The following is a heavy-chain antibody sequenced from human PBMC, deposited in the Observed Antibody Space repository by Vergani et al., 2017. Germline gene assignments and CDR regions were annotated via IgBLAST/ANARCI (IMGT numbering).Heavy chain of an antibody. CDR2: VNPITGDT. J-gene: IGHJ5*02. CDR1: GYTFTGYY. Sequence: QVQLVQSGAEVKKPGASVKVSCKASGYTFTGYYMHWVRQAPGQGLEWMGWVNPITGDTNYAQKFQGRVTLTRDTSVNTAYMELSSLTSDDTSVYYCAIPDPPTTSLSPWGQGTLVTVSS. V-gene: IGHV1-2*02. D-gene: IGHD1-14*01. CDR3: AIPDPPTTSLSP.